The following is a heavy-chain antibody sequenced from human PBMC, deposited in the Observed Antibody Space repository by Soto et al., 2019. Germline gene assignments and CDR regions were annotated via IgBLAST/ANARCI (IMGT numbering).Heavy chain of an antibody. J-gene: IGHJ4*02. Sequence: NPSETLSLTCAVYGGSFSGYYWSWIRQPPGKGMEWIGEINHSGSIHYNPSLKSRVTISADTSKNQFSLKLSSVTAADTAVYYCARGSQWLDYWGQGALVTVSS. CDR1: GGSFSGYY. CDR3: ARGSQWLDY. V-gene: IGHV4-34*01. D-gene: IGHD6-19*01. CDR2: INHSGSI.